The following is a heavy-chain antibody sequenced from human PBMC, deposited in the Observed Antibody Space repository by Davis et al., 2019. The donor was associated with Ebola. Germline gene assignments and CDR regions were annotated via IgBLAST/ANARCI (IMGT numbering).Heavy chain of an antibody. J-gene: IGHJ2*01. D-gene: IGHD6-19*01. CDR2: MFYIGST. V-gene: IGHV4-31*03. CDR3: ARLEQWLVPWYFDL. CDR1: GGSISSDGYL. Sequence: SETLSLTCTVSGGSISSDGYLWSWIRQHPGKGLEWIGYMFYIGSTDYNPSLKSRVTISVDTSKNQFSLKLSSVTAADTAVYYCARLEQWLVPWYFDLWGRGTLVTVSS.